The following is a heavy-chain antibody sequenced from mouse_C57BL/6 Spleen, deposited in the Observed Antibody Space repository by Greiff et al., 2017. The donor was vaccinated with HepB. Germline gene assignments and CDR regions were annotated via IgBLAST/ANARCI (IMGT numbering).Heavy chain of an antibody. CDR1: GYTFTDYY. CDR2: INPNNGGT. J-gene: IGHJ2*01. Sequence: EVQLQQSGPELVKPGASVKISCKASGYTFTDYYMNWVKQSHGKSLEWIGDINPNNGGTSYNQKFKGKATLTVDKSSSTAYMELRSLTSEDSAVYYCASPYDDLFDYWGQGTTLTVSS. CDR3: ASPYDDLFDY. V-gene: IGHV1-26*01. D-gene: IGHD2-12*01.